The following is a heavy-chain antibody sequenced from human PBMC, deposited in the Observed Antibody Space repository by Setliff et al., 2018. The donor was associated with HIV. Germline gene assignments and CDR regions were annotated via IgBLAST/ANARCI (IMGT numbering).Heavy chain of an antibody. CDR2: ISNSGDST. J-gene: IGHJ4*02. CDR1: GFTFNNYA. D-gene: IGHD2-8*01. V-gene: IGHV3-23*01. CDR3: AKGQLPYCTNGVCYAIDY. Sequence: GGSLRLSCAASGFTFNNYAMSWVRQAPGKRLEWVSTISNSGDSTFHVDSVKGRFTISRGNSKNTVYLEMNSLRAEDTAVYYCAKGQLPYCTNGVCYAIDYWGQGTLVTVSS.